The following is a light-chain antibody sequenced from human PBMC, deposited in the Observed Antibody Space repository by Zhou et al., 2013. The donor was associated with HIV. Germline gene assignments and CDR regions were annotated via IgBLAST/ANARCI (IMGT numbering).Light chain of an antibody. Sequence: DIQMTQSPSSLSASVGDRVAITCRASQDINHYLAWYQQKPGRVPSLLIYDSSTLQSGVPSRFSGSGSGTDFTLTISGLQPEDVATYYCQKXNYAPWTFGQGTKVEIK. CDR1: QDINHY. J-gene: IGKJ1*01. CDR2: DSS. V-gene: IGKV1-27*01. CDR3: QKXNYAPWT.